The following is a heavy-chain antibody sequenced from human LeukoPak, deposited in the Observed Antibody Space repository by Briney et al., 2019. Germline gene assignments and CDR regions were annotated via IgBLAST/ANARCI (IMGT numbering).Heavy chain of an antibody. J-gene: IGHJ4*02. Sequence: GGSLRLPCAASGFTFSSYAIHWVRQAPGKGLEWVAVISYDGSNKYYADSVKGRFTISRDNSKNTLYLQMNSLRAEDTAVYYCARDGGAYYYGSGSYFFDYWGQGTLVTVSS. V-gene: IGHV3-30-3*01. D-gene: IGHD3-10*01. CDR2: ISYDGSNK. CDR3: ARDGGAYYYGSGSYFFDY. CDR1: GFTFSSYA.